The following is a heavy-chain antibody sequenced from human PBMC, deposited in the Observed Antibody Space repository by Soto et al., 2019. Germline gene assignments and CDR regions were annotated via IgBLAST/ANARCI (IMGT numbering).Heavy chain of an antibody. CDR3: ARGYFDWQYYYYGMDV. Sequence: QVQLVQSGAEVKKPGSSVKVSCKASGGTFSSYAISWVRQAPGEGLEWMGGIIPIFGTANYAQKCQGRVKISADKSTSTAYMELSSLRSEDTAVYYCARGYFDWQYYYYGMDVWGQGTTVTVSS. V-gene: IGHV1-69*06. CDR2: IIPIFGTA. J-gene: IGHJ6*02. D-gene: IGHD3-9*01. CDR1: GGTFSSYA.